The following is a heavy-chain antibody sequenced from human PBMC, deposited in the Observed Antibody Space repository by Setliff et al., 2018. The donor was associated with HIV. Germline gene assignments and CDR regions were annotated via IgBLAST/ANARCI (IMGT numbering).Heavy chain of an antibody. Sequence: ASVKVSCKASGYIFTSYPLHWVRQAPGQRLEWMGWINAGNGHTKYSQNFQGRVTITSDTSTSTVYMELSSLRSEDTAVYYCARKAAGVDYWGQGTLVTVSS. CDR1: GYIFTSYP. J-gene: IGHJ4*02. CDR2: INAGNGHT. V-gene: IGHV1-3*01. D-gene: IGHD2-15*01. CDR3: ARKAAGVDY.